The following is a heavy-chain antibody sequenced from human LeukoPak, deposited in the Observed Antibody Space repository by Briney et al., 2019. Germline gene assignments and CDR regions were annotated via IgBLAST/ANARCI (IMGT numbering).Heavy chain of an antibody. J-gene: IGHJ4*02. Sequence: PGGSLRLSCAASGFTFSSYSMNWVRQAPGKGLEWVSSISSSSSYIYYADSVKGRFTISRDNAKNSLYLQMNSLRAEDTAVYYCARRSSGELLLDYWGQGTLVTVSS. CDR1: GFTFSSYS. V-gene: IGHV3-21*01. CDR3: ARRSSGELLLDY. CDR2: ISSSSSYI. D-gene: IGHD2-15*01.